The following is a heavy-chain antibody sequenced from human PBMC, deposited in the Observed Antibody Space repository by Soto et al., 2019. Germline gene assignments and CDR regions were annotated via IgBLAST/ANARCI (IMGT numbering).Heavy chain of an antibody. CDR3: ARGANPTYYYDSSGPRFFDY. CDR1: GGSFSGFY. D-gene: IGHD3-22*01. J-gene: IGHJ4*02. V-gene: IGHV4-34*01. Sequence: SETLSLTCAVYGGSFSGFYWSWIRQPPGKGLEWIGEINHSGSTNYNPPLKSRVTISVDTSKNQFSLKLSSVTAADTAVYYCARGANPTYYYDSSGPRFFDYWGQGTLVTVSS. CDR2: INHSGST.